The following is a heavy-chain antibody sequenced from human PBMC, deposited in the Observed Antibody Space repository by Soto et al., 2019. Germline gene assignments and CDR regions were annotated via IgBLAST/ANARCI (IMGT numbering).Heavy chain of an antibody. V-gene: IGHV3-66*01. CDR1: GFTVSSNY. Sequence: EVHLVQSGGGLVHPGGSLRLSCAASGFTVSSNYMTWVRQVPGKGLEWVSVIYSGGSTYYADSVKGRFTISRDNFKNTLYLQMNSLRAEDTAVYYRARDGGSYGHGPLGYWGQGTLVTVSS. J-gene: IGHJ4*02. CDR2: IYSGGST. D-gene: IGHD4-17*01. CDR3: ARDGGSYGHGPLGY.